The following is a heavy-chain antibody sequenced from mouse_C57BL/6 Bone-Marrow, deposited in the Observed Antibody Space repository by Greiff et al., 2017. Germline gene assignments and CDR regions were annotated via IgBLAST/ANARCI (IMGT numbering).Heavy chain of an antibody. D-gene: IGHD1-1*01. CDR3: AATVVATSDC. J-gene: IGHJ2*01. V-gene: IGHV1-55*01. Sequence: QVQLQQPGAELVKPGASVKMSCKASGYTFTSYWITWVKQRPGQGLEWIGDIYPGRGSTNYNEKFKSKATLTVDTSSSTAYMQRSSLSSEDSAVYYCAATVVATSDCWGQGTTLTVSS. CDR1: GYTFTSYW. CDR2: IYPGRGST.